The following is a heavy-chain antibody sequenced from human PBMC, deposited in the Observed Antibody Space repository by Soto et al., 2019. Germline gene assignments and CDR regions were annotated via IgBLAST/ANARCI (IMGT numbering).Heavy chain of an antibody. V-gene: IGHV1-69*01. CDR1: GGTFSIYT. Sequence: QVQLVQAGAEVKKPGSSVHVSCKASGGTFSIYTISWVRQAPGQGLEGMGGSSISAQKFQGRLTVTADESTSTVYLELSSLTSEDTAVYYCAREGPPDIALFDPWGQGTLVSVSS. CDR2: GSS. CDR3: AREGPPDIALFDP. D-gene: IGHD2-15*01. J-gene: IGHJ5*02.